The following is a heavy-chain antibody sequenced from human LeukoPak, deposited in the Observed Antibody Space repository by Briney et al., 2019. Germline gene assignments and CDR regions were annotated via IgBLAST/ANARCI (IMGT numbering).Heavy chain of an antibody. J-gene: IGHJ6*03. CDR1: GYSISSGYY. CDR3: ARAGGGTTSHYYYYYMDV. Sequence: SETLSLTCTVSGYSISSGYYWGWIRQPPGKGLEWIGSIYHSGSTYYNPSLKSRVTISVDTSKNQFSLKLSSVTAADTAVYYCARAGGGTTSHYYYYYMDVWGKGTTVTVSS. V-gene: IGHV4-38-2*02. D-gene: IGHD1-7*01. CDR2: IYHSGST.